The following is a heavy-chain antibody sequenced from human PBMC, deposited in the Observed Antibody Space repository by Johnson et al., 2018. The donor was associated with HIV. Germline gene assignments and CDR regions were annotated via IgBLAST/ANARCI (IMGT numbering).Heavy chain of an antibody. D-gene: IGHD6-19*01. Sequence: QVHLVESGGGVVQPGRSLRVSCEVSGLTLTTIIVHWARQAPGKGLEWVSLISHDGTTKAYADSVKGRYTISRDISTNTVYLQMNSLSPEDTAVYYCARNRRGIYSSGWYGGAFDIWGQGTMVTVSS. V-gene: IGHV3-30*04. CDR1: GLTLTTII. CDR2: ISHDGTTK. CDR3: ARNRRGIYSSGWYGGAFDI. J-gene: IGHJ3*02.